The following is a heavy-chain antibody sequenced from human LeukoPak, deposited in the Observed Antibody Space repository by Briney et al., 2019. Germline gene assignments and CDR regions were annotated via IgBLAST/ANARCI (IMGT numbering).Heavy chain of an antibody. D-gene: IGHD6-13*01. J-gene: IGHJ4*02. CDR2: ISANGGST. Sequence: GGSLRLSCSASGFIISNYAMHWVRQAPGKGLEYVSAISANGGSTYYADSVKGRFTISRDNSKNTLYHQMSSLRAEDTAIYHCVKDLYRGDTSSWYYFDYWGQGTLVTVSS. CDR1: GFIISNYA. V-gene: IGHV3-64D*06. CDR3: VKDLYRGDTSSWYYFDY.